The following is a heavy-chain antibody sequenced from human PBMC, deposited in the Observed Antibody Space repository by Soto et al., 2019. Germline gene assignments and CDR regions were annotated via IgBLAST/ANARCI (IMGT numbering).Heavy chain of an antibody. CDR1: GFTFSSYA. CDR3: ARDTATTFDY. D-gene: IGHD5-12*01. J-gene: IGHJ4*02. Sequence: GGSLRLSCAASGFTFSSYAMHWVRQAPGKGLEWVAVISYDGSNKYYADSVKGRFTISRDNSKNTLYLQMNSLRAEDTAVYYCARDTATTFDYWGQGTLVTVSS. V-gene: IGHV3-30-3*01. CDR2: ISYDGSNK.